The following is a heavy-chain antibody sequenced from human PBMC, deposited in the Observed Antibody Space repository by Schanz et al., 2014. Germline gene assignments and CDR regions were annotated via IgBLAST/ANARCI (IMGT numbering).Heavy chain of an antibody. D-gene: IGHD3-10*01. CDR1: GFTFSSYG. CDR2: IWSDGSGK. Sequence: VQLLESGGGLVRPGRSLRLSCVASGFTFSSYGMHWVRQAPGKGLEWVAVIWSDGSGKYYADSVKGRFTISRDSPKNTLYLQMNSLRAGDTAVYYCARVPYGSGSYWDYWGQGTLVNASS. J-gene: IGHJ4*02. V-gene: IGHV3-33*01. CDR3: ARVPYGSGSYWDY.